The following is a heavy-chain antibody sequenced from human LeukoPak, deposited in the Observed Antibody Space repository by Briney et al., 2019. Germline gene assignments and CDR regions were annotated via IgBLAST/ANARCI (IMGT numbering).Heavy chain of an antibody. V-gene: IGHV4-38-2*02. J-gene: IGHJ4*02. CDR2: LYHSGST. CDR1: GYSISRGYY. CDR3: AREKKSCTSSTCYGIDY. D-gene: IGHD2-2*01. Sequence: SETLSLTCGVSGYSISRGYYWAWIRQPPGKGLERIGSLYHSGSTSYNPSLESRVTISADTSKNQFSLKLSSVTAADTAVYYCAREKKSCTSSTCYGIDYWGQGTLVTVSS.